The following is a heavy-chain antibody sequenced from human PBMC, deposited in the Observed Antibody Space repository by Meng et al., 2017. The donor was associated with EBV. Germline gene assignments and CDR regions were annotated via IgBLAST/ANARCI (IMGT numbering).Heavy chain of an antibody. V-gene: IGHV1-8*01. Sequence: QLVQCGAEGKKPGGSVKVSCQSSEDTFTCYDMNWVRRAPGQGLEWMGWMNTDSGYTGYAQKFQGRVTMTRDTSINTAYMDLSNLKSEDTALYYCARDVYGSGTYRSDPWGQGTLVTVSS. CDR3: ARDVYGSGTYRSDP. J-gene: IGHJ5*02. CDR1: EDTFTCYD. D-gene: IGHD3-10*01. CDR2: MNTDSGYT.